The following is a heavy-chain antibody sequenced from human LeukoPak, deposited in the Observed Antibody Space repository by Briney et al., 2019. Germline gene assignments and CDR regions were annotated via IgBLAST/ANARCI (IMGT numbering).Heavy chain of an antibody. CDR1: GGSISSSNW. Sequence: SGTLSLTCAVSGGSISSSNWWSWVRQPPGKGLEWIGYIYYSGSTYYNPSLKSRVTISVDTSKNQFSLKLSSVTAADTAVYYCARAKGVAAAGNFDYWGQGTLVTVSS. V-gene: IGHV4-4*02. CDR3: ARAKGVAAAGNFDY. CDR2: IYYSGST. J-gene: IGHJ4*02. D-gene: IGHD6-13*01.